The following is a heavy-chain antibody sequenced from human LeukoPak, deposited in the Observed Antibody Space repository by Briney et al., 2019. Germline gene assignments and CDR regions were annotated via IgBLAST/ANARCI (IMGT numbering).Heavy chain of an antibody. CDR2: IYYSGST. J-gene: IGHJ4*02. V-gene: IGHV4-39*01. CDR1: GGSISSSSYY. CDR3: ARAYIVVVPAAMALDY. D-gene: IGHD2-2*01. Sequence: SGTLSLTCTVSGGSISSSSYYWGWIRQPPGKGLEWIGSIYYSGSTYYNPSLKSRVTISVDTSKNQFSLKLSSVTAADTAVYYCARAYIVVVPAAMALDYWGQGTLVTVSS.